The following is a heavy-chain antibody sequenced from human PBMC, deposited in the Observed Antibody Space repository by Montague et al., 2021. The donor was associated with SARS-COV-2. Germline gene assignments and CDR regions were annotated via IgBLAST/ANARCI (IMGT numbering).Heavy chain of an antibody. Sequence: SETLSLTCTVSGGSISTSIYYWGWIRQPPGKGLDWIGSIYYSGSTYYNPSLKSRVTISVDTSKNQFSLKLSSVTAADTAVYYCAMRGGALDAFDIWGQGTMVIVSS. D-gene: IGHD4-17*01. CDR1: GGSISTSIYY. V-gene: IGHV4-39*01. CDR2: IYYSGST. J-gene: IGHJ3*02. CDR3: AMRGGALDAFDI.